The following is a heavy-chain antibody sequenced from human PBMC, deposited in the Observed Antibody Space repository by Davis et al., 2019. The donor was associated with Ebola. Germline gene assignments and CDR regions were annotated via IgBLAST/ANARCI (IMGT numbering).Heavy chain of an antibody. CDR1: GYTFTSYG. CDR2: MNPNSDNT. CDR3: ARGHHSSGWQGSLDY. V-gene: IGHV1-8*02. Sequence: AASVKVSCKASGYTFTSYGISWVRQAPGQGLEWMGWMNPNSDNTGYAQKFQGRVTMTRNTSISTAYMELSSLRSEDTAVYYCARGHHSSGWQGSLDYWGQGTLVTVSS. D-gene: IGHD6-19*01. J-gene: IGHJ4*02.